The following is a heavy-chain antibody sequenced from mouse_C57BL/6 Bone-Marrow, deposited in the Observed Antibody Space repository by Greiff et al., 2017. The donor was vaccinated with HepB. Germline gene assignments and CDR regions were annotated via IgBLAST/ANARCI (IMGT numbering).Heavy chain of an antibody. V-gene: IGHV5-4*03. Sequence: EVKLMESGGGLVKPGGSLKLSCAASGFTFSSYAMSWVRQTPEKRLEWVATISDGGSYTYYPDNVKGRITISRDNAKNNLYLQMSHLKSEDTAMYYCATYYTQGWYFDVWGTGTTVTVSS. J-gene: IGHJ1*03. CDR2: ISDGGSYT. CDR3: ATYYTQGWYFDV. D-gene: IGHD2-12*01. CDR1: GFTFSSYA.